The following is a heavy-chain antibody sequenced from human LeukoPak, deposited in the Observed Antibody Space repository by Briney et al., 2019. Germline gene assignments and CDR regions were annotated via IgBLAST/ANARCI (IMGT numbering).Heavy chain of an antibody. CDR3: ARDRAPLLWFGEYDY. CDR1: GFTFSSYA. J-gene: IGHJ4*02. CDR2: ISYDGSNK. Sequence: GRSLRLSCAASGFTFSSYAMHWVRQAPGKGLEWVAVISYDGSNKYYADSVKGLFTISRDNSKNTLYLQMNSLRAEDTAVYYCARDRAPLLWFGEYDYWGQGTLVTVSS. V-gene: IGHV3-30-3*01. D-gene: IGHD3-10*01.